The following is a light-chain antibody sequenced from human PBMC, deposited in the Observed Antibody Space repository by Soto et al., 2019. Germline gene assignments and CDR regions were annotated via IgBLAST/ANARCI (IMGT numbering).Light chain of an antibody. CDR3: QQSYTTPIT. CDR2: AAS. J-gene: IGKJ5*01. CDR1: QSISSY. V-gene: IGKV1-39*01. Sequence: DIQMTQSPSSLSAFVGDRVTISCRASQSISSYLSWYQQKPGKAPNLLVYAASSLQSGVPSRFTGSGSGTDFTLTISSLQPEDFATYFCQQSYTTPITFGQGTRLEIK.